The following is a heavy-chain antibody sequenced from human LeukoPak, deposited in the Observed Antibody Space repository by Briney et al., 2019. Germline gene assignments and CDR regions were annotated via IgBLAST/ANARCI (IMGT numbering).Heavy chain of an antibody. J-gene: IGHJ2*01. CDR1: GFTFSDYY. D-gene: IGHD4-23*01. CDR2: IYYTGHT. CDR3: VRLSVVSPHRYFDL. V-gene: IGHV4-59*08. Sequence: LRLSCAASGFTFSDYYMSWIRQAPGTGLEWIAYIYYTGHTNYNPSLTSRATISLDTSRDQFSLKLTSVTAADTAVYYCVRLSVVSPHRYFDLWGRGTLITVSS.